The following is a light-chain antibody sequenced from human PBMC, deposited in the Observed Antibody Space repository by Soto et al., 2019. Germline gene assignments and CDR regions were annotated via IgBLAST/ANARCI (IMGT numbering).Light chain of an antibody. CDR2: GAS. J-gene: IGKJ5*01. CDR3: QQYGSSPPIT. Sequence: EIVLTHSPGTLSFSPGEIATLSVRAIQSVSNNYQAWYQQKSGQAPRLLIYGASVRATGIPDRFSGSGSGTDFTLTISRLEPEDFAVYYCQQYGSSPPITFGQGTRLEIK. CDR1: QSVSNNY. V-gene: IGKV3-20*01.